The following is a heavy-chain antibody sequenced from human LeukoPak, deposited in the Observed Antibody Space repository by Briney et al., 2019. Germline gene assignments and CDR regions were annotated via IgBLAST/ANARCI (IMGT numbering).Heavy chain of an antibody. V-gene: IGHV3-66*01. D-gene: IGHD2-15*01. Sequence: PGGSLRLSCAASGFTVSSNFMNWVRQAPGQGLEWVSVMYSGGSTYYADSVKGRFTISRDNSKNTLYLQMNSLRAEDTAVYYCAREGGGRSFDYWGQGTLVTISS. J-gene: IGHJ4*02. CDR2: MYSGGST. CDR3: AREGGGRSFDY. CDR1: GFTVSSNF.